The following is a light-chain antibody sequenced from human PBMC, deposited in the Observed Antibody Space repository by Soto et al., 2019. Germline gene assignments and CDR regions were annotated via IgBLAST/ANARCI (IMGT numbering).Light chain of an antibody. CDR3: SSWDGSLSGYV. Sequence: SVLTQPPSASGTPGQGVTISCSGSSSNIGSNYVYWYQQLPGTAPKLLIYNNNQRPSGVPDRFSVSKSGTSASLAIRGLRSDDEADYYCSSWDGSLSGYVFGAGTKVTVL. CDR2: NNN. CDR1: SSNIGSNY. V-gene: IGLV1-47*02. J-gene: IGLJ1*01.